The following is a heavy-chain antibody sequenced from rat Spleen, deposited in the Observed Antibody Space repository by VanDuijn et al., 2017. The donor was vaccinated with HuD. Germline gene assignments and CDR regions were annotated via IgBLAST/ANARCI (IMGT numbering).Heavy chain of an antibody. CDR1: GYSITSTFR. J-gene: IGHJ3*01. CDR3: ARSEGVHYNLPFAD. D-gene: IGHD1-5*01. V-gene: IGHV3-3*01. Sequence: EVQLQESGPGLVKPSQSLSLTCSVTGYSITSTFRWNWIRKFPGNKLDWMGYINSAGSTVYNPSLKSRISITRDTSKNQFFLQVNSVTAEDTATYYCARSEGVHYNLPFADWGQGTLVTVSS. CDR2: INSAGST.